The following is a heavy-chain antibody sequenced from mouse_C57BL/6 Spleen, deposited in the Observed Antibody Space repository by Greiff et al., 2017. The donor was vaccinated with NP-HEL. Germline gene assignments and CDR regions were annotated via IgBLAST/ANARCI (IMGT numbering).Heavy chain of an antibody. CDR3: ARGYGNYFAMDY. CDR2: IYWDDDK. Sequence: QVTLKESGPGILQSSQTLSLTCSFSGFSLSTSGMGVSWIRQPSGKGLEWLAHIYWDDDKRYNPSLKSRLTISKDTSRNQVFLKITSVDTADTATYYCARGYGNYFAMDYWGQGTLVTVSS. D-gene: IGHD2-1*01. CDR1: GFSLSTSGMG. J-gene: IGHJ4*01. V-gene: IGHV8-12*01.